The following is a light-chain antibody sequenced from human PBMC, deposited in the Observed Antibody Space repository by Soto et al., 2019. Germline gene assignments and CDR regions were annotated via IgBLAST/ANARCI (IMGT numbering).Light chain of an antibody. Sequence: QSVLTQPPSVSGAPGQRVTISCTGSSSNIGAGYDLHWYQQLPGTAPKLLIYTNSNRPSGVPDRFSGSKSGTSASLAITGLQAEDEADYYCQSYDSSLSAYVFGTGTKV. CDR2: TNS. V-gene: IGLV1-40*01. CDR3: QSYDSSLSAYV. J-gene: IGLJ1*01. CDR1: SSNIGAGYD.